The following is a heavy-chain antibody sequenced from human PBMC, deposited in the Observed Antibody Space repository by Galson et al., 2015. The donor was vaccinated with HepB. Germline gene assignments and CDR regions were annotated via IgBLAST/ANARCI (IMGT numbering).Heavy chain of an antibody. J-gene: IGHJ4*02. Sequence: TLSLTCTVSGGSISSGGYYWSWIRQHPGKGLEWIGYIYYTGSTYYNPSLKSRVTISLDTSKKQFSLKLSSVTAADTAVYYCAGYGDYYFDYWGQGTLVTASS. V-gene: IGHV4-31*03. CDR1: GGSISSGGYY. D-gene: IGHD4-17*01. CDR3: AGYGDYYFDY. CDR2: IYYTGST.